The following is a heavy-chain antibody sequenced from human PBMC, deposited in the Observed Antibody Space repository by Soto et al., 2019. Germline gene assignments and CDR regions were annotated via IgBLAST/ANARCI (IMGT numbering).Heavy chain of an antibody. CDR2: IHQDGNEK. CDR3: AGGNALDV. V-gene: IGHV3-7*01. J-gene: IGHJ6*02. CDR1: RFTFITYW. Sequence: GXLRLSCSASRFTFITYWITWVRQTPGKGLEWVANIHQDGNEKYYMDSVKGRFTISRDNAKNSLYLQMTSLRAEDTAVYYCAGGNALDVWGQGTTVTVSS.